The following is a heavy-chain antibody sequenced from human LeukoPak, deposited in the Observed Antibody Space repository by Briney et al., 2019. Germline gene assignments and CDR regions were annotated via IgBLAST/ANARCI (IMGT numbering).Heavy chain of an antibody. J-gene: IGHJ6*03. Sequence: SETLSLTCTVSGGSISSYYWSWIRQPPGKGLEWIGYIYYSGSTNYNPSLKSRVTISVDTSKNQFSLKLSSVTAADTAVYYCARLGDSSSSLYYYYYMDVWGKGTTVTVSS. V-gene: IGHV4-59*08. D-gene: IGHD6-6*01. CDR3: ARLGDSSSSLYYYYYMDV. CDR2: IYYSGST. CDR1: GGSISSYY.